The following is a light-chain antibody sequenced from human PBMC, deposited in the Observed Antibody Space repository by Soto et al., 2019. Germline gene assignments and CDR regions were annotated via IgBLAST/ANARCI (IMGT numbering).Light chain of an antibody. Sequence: RMTQSPSTLSASVGARVTITCRASQSISSWLAWYQQKPGKAPKLLIYAASSLESGVPSRFSGSGSGTEFTLTISSLQPDDFAVYYCQQYNSWPPTFGQGTKVDI. V-gene: IGKV1-5*01. CDR1: QSISSW. CDR3: QQYNSWPPT. J-gene: IGKJ1*01. CDR2: AAS.